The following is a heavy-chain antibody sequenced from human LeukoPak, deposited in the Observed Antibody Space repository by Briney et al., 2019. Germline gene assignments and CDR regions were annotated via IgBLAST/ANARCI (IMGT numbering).Heavy chain of an antibody. D-gene: IGHD1-26*01. J-gene: IGHJ2*01. Sequence: PGGSLRLSCAASGFSFSNYEMNWVRQAPGKGLEWVSYTSTSGSRFSYGDSVKGRFTISRDNAKGSLYLQMNSLRGEDTAIYYCARELGARYFDLWGRGTLVTVSS. CDR1: GFSFSNYE. V-gene: IGHV3-48*03. CDR2: TSTSGSRF. CDR3: ARELGARYFDL.